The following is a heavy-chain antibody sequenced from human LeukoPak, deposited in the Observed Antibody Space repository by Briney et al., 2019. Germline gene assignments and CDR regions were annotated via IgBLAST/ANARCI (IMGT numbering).Heavy chain of an antibody. D-gene: IGHD2-21*01. CDR2: ISSSGSTI. V-gene: IGHV3-11*04. CDR3: ASQGLFDAFDI. Sequence: GGSLRLSCAASGFNFSDYYMTWIRQAPGKGLEWVSYISSSGSTIYYADSVKGRFTISRDNAKNSLYLQMNSLRAEDTAVYYCASQGLFDAFDIWGQGTMVTVSS. J-gene: IGHJ3*02. CDR1: GFNFSDYY.